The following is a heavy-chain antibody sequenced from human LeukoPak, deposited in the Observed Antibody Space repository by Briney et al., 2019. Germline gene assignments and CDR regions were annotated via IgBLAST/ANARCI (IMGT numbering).Heavy chain of an antibody. D-gene: IGHD3-3*01. CDR1: GGTFSSYA. CDR3: ARAPEDYDFWSGHFDY. Sequence: SVKVSCKASGGTFSSYAISWVRQVPGQGLEWMGGIIPIFGTANYAQKFQGRVTITADESTSTAYMELSSLRSEDTAVYYCARAPEDYDFWSGHFDYWGQGTLVTVSS. CDR2: IIPIFGTA. J-gene: IGHJ4*02. V-gene: IGHV1-69*13.